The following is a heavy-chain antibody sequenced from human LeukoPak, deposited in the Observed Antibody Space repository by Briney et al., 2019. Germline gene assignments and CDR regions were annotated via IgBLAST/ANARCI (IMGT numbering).Heavy chain of an antibody. J-gene: IGHJ4*02. Sequence: SETLSLTCAVYGGSFSGYYWSWIRQPPGKGLEWIGEINHSGSTNYNPSLKSRVTISVDTSKNQFSLKLSSVTAADTALYYCAKTKLDWLLFDFWGQGILVTVSS. CDR2: INHSGST. CDR3: AKTKLDWLLFDF. CDR1: GGSFSGYY. D-gene: IGHD3-9*01. V-gene: IGHV4-34*01.